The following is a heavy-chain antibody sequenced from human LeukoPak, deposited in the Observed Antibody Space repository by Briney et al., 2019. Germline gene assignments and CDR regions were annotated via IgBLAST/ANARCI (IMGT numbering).Heavy chain of an antibody. J-gene: IGHJ4*02. CDR3: ARGVDCSGGSCYPNFDY. D-gene: IGHD2-15*01. V-gene: IGHV1-46*01. CDR2: INPSGGST. CDR1: GYTFTSYY. Sequence: ASVTVSCTASGYTFTSYYMHWVRQAPGQGLEWMGIINPSGGSTSYAQKFQGRVTMTRDTSTSTVYMELSSLRSEDTAVYYCARGVDCSGGSCYPNFDYWGEGTLVTVSS.